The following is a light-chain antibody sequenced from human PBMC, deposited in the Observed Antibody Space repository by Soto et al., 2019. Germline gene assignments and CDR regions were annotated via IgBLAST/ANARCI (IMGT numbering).Light chain of an antibody. CDR2: AAS. CDR3: QQSYSNTIT. Sequence: DIRMRQCRSSLSASVGDRVTITCGASQSISSYLNWYQKKPGEAPKLLIYAASSLQSGVPSRVSGSGYGTDLTITISSLQPEDFETYYCQQSYSNTITFGQGTRLEIK. V-gene: IGKV1-39*01. CDR1: QSISSY. J-gene: IGKJ5*01.